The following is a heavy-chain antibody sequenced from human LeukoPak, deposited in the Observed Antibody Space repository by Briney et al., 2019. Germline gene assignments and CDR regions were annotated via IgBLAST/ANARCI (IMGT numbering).Heavy chain of an antibody. Sequence: PGGSLRLSCAASGFTFSSYAMSWIRQHPGKGLEWIGYIYYSGSTYYNPSLKSRVTISVDTSKNQFSLKLNSVTAADTAVYFCARQVVAVAGTGYFDYWGQGTLVTVSS. V-gene: IGHV4-59*08. D-gene: IGHD6-19*01. CDR2: IYYSGST. J-gene: IGHJ4*02. CDR1: GFTFSSYA. CDR3: ARQVVAVAGTGYFDY.